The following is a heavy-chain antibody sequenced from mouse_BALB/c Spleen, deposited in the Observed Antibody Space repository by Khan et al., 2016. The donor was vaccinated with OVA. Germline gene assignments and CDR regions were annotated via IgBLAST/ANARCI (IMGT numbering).Heavy chain of an antibody. V-gene: IGHV2-2*02. Sequence: QVQLKESGPGLVQPSQSLSITCTVSGFSLTTYSVHWVRQSPGKGLEWLGVIWSGGSTDYNAAFISRLSISKDSSKSQVFFKMNSLQVNDTAIYYCARNYDYDEGLAYWGQGTLVTVSA. D-gene: IGHD2-4*01. CDR1: GFSLTTYS. J-gene: IGHJ3*01. CDR2: IWSGGST. CDR3: ARNYDYDEGLAY.